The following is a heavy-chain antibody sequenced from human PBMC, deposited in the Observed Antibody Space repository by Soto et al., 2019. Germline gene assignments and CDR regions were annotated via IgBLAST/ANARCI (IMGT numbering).Heavy chain of an antibody. CDR1: GFTFSSYS. Sequence: SGGSLRLSCAASGFTFSSYSMNWVRQAPGKGLEWVSSISSSSSYIYYADSVKGRFTISRDNAKNSLYLQMNSLRAEDTAVYYCAAAGVSYYDFWSGSYPLDYWGQGTLVTVSS. V-gene: IGHV3-21*01. CDR3: AAAGVSYYDFWSGSYPLDY. J-gene: IGHJ4*02. D-gene: IGHD3-3*01. CDR2: ISSSSSYI.